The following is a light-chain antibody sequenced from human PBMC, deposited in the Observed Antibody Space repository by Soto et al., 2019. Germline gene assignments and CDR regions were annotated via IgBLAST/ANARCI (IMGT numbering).Light chain of an antibody. CDR2: SND. V-gene: IGLV1-44*01. Sequence: QAVVTQPSSASGTPGQRVTISCSGSSSNVGRYLLNWYQQFPGAAPKLLIYSNDHRPSGVPDRFSGSKSGTSASLAISGLQSEDEADYYCAAWDDSLKGYVFGTGTKLTVL. CDR1: SSNVGRYL. CDR3: AAWDDSLKGYV. J-gene: IGLJ1*01.